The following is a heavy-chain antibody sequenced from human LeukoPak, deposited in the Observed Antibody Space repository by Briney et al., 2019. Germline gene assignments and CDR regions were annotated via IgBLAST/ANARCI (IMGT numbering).Heavy chain of an antibody. J-gene: IGHJ4*02. D-gene: IGHD6-13*01. CDR2: IDAGNGNT. Sequence: GASVKVSCKASGYTFTSYAMHWVRQAPGQRLEWMGWIDAGNGNTKYSQEFQGRVTITRDTSASTAYMELSSLRSEDMAVYYCARELGSSWSYYFDYWGQGTLVTVSS. CDR1: GYTFTSYA. CDR3: ARELGSSWSYYFDY. V-gene: IGHV1-3*03.